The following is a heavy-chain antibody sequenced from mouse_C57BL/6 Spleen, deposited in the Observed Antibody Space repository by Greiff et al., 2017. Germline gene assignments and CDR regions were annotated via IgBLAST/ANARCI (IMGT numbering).Heavy chain of an antibody. CDR3: ARTGDRSFDY. J-gene: IGHJ2*01. CDR1: GYTFTNYW. D-gene: IGHD3-3*01. CDR2: IYPGGGYT. Sequence: VQLQESGAELVRPGTSVKMSCKASGYTFTNYWIGWAKQRPGHGLEWIGDIYPGGGYTNYNEKFKGKATLTADKSSSTAYMQFSSLTSEDSAIYYCARTGDRSFDYWGQGTTLTVSS. V-gene: IGHV1-63*01.